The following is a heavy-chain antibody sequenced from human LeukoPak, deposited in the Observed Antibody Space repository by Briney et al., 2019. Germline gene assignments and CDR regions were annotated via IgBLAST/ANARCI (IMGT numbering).Heavy chain of an antibody. CDR3: ATRKLGNDY. V-gene: IGHV4-59*02. J-gene: IGHJ4*02. CDR1: GGSVSDYY. CDR2: IYYTET. Sequence: SETLSLTCTVSGGSVSDYYWSWIRQSPGKGLEWIGYIYYTETSYNPSLKSRVTISADTSKNQFSLKLYSVTATDTAVYYCATRKLGNDYWGQGTLVTVSS. D-gene: IGHD7-27*01.